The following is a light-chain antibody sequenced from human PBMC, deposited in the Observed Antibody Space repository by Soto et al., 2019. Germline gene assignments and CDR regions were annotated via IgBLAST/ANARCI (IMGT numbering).Light chain of an antibody. J-gene: IGKJ1*01. CDR1: PSVSGSN. CDR3: QQYSDWPRT. Sequence: EIVLTQSPGTLSLSPGERATLSCRASPSVSGSNLAWYQQKPGQAPRLVIYGASSRTTGIPDRFSGSGSGTEFTLTISSLQSEDFAVYYCQQYSDWPRTFGQGTKVDIK. V-gene: IGKV3-20*01. CDR2: GAS.